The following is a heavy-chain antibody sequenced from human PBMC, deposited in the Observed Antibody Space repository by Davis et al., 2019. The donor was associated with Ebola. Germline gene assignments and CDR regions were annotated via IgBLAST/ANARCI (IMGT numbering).Heavy chain of an antibody. CDR1: GYYFTSYW. Sequence: KVSCKGSGYYFTSYWISWVRQMPGRGLEWMGRIDPSDSKTDYSPSFQGHVTISVDKSTSTAYLHWSSLKASDTAIYFCARRALGAYDSWGQGTLVTVSS. CDR2: IDPSDSKT. V-gene: IGHV5-10-1*01. D-gene: IGHD3-16*01. CDR3: ARRALGAYDS. J-gene: IGHJ5*01.